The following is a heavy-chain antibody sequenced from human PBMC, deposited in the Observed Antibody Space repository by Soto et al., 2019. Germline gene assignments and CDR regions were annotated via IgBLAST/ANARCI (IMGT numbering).Heavy chain of an antibody. CDR2: ISGGGGGTI. CDR1: GFTFSSYS. Sequence: GGSLRLSCAASGFTFSSYSMSWVRQAPGKGLEWVSSISGGGGGTIYSADSVKGRFTISRDNSKNTLYLQMNSLRVEDTAVYYCAKDSGGSFDYWGQGTLVTVSS. CDR3: AKDSGGSFDY. D-gene: IGHD1-26*01. V-gene: IGHV3-23*01. J-gene: IGHJ4*02.